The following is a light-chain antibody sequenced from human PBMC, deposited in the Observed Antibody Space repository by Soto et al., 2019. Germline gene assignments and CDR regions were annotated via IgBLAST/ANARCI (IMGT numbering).Light chain of an antibody. Sequence: QSALTQPASVSGSPGQSITISCTGTNGDVGSYDLVSWYQRYPGEAPKLIIYEVNKRPSGISNRFSGSKSGNTASLTISGLQAEDEAEYDCCSYAGSNILIFGGGTKLTVL. CDR2: EVN. CDR1: NGDVGSYDL. J-gene: IGLJ2*01. V-gene: IGLV2-23*02. CDR3: CSYAGSNILI.